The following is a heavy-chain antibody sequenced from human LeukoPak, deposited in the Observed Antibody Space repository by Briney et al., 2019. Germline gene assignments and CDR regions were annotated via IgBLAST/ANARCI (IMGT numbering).Heavy chain of an antibody. Sequence: GGSLRLSCAASGFTFSSYAMHWVRQAPGKGLEWVAVISYDGSNKYYADPVKGRFTISRDNSKNTLYLQMNSLRAEDTAVYYCARGEGYYDSSGHKRGFDYWGQGTLVTVSS. CDR1: GFTFSSYA. J-gene: IGHJ4*02. CDR3: ARGEGYYDSSGHKRGFDY. D-gene: IGHD3-22*01. CDR2: ISYDGSNK. V-gene: IGHV3-30-3*01.